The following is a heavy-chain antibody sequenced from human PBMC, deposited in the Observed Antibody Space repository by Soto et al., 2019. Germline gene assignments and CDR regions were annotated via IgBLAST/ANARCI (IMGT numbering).Heavy chain of an antibody. J-gene: IGHJ6*02. Sequence: QVQLVESGGGVVQPGRSLRLSCEASGFNLNDFGIHWVRQTPGKGLEWVAVISYDGSSEYYVDSVKDRFTVSRDNSKGTVYLQMNTLRGDDTAVYSCAKDSVGSAMDVWGHGTTVIVSS. CDR3: AKDSVGSAMDV. CDR2: ISYDGSSE. D-gene: IGHD3-10*01. CDR1: GFNLNDFG. V-gene: IGHV3-30*18.